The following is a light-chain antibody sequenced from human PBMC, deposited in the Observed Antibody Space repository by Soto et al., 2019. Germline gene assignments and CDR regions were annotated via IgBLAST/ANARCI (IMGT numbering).Light chain of an antibody. CDR1: QDISNY. CDR3: QHYDNLPPLT. V-gene: IGKV1-33*01. J-gene: IGKJ4*01. CDR2: DAS. Sequence: DIQMTQSPSSLSASVGDRVTITCQASQDISNYLNWYQQKPGKAPKLLIYDASNWETGVTSRLSGSGSGTDFTFTISSLQPEDIATYYCQHYDNLPPLTFGGGTNVEIK.